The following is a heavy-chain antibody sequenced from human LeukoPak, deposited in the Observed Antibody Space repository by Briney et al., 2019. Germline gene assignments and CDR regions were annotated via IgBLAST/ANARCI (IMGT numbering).Heavy chain of an antibody. J-gene: IGHJ4*02. Sequence: PGGSLRLSCAASGFTFSSYAMSWVRQAPGKGLEWVSAISGSGGSTYYADSVKGRFTISRDNSKNSLYLQMNSLRAEDTAVYYCAKDIVITMIVVVDYWGQGTLVTVSS. V-gene: IGHV3-23*01. CDR1: GFTFSSYA. CDR3: AKDIVITMIVVVDY. CDR2: ISGSGGST. D-gene: IGHD3-22*01.